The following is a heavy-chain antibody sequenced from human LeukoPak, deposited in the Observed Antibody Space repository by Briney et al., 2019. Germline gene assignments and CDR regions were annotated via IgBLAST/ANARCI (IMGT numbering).Heavy chain of an antibody. CDR1: GFTFSSYA. CDR2: ISGSGGST. V-gene: IGHV3-23*01. Sequence: GGSLRLSCAASGFTFSSYAMSWVRQAPGKGLEWVSAISGSGGSTYYADSVKGRFTISRDNSKNTLYLQMNSLRAEDTAVYYCARGNQVTTVTTFWYYYYMDVWGKGTTVTVSS. CDR3: ARGNQVTTVTTFWYYYYMDV. J-gene: IGHJ6*03. D-gene: IGHD4-11*01.